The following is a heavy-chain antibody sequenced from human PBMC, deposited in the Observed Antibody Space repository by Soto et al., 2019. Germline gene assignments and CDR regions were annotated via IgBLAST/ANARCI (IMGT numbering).Heavy chain of an antibody. Sequence: PGGSLRLSCAASGFTFSDYYMSWVRQAPGKGLEWVSAISGSGGSTYYADSVKGRFTISRDNSKNTLYLQMNSLRAEDTAVYYCATGRGVNFYYGMDVWGQGTTVTVS. V-gene: IGHV3-23*01. CDR3: ATGRGVNFYYGMDV. D-gene: IGHD3-10*01. J-gene: IGHJ6*02. CDR1: GFTFSDYY. CDR2: ISGSGGST.